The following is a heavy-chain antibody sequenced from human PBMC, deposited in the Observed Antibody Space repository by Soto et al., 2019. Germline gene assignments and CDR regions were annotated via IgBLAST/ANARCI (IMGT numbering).Heavy chain of an antibody. J-gene: IGHJ4*02. CDR1: GDSISDYS. CDR2: IYYTGST. V-gene: IGHV4-59*01. Sequence: SETLSLTCTVSGDSISDYSWSWIRQPPGKGLEWIGYIYYTGSTNYNLSLRSRVTISADTSKNQFSLNLRSVTAADTAVYYCARGAGSSSHRYDSHDYWGQGTLVTVSS. D-gene: IGHD2-2*01. CDR3: ARGAGSSSHRYDSHDY.